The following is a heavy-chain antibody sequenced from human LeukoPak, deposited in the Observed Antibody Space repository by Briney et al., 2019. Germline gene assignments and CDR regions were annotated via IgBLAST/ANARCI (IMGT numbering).Heavy chain of an antibody. J-gene: IGHJ6*02. CDR2: IYYSGST. CDR3: ARVQIQLWLGYYYYGMDV. D-gene: IGHD5-18*01. V-gene: IGHV4-30-4*01. Sequence: SETLSLTCTVSGGSISSGDYYWSWIRQPPGKGLEWIGYIYYSGSTYYNPSLKSRVTISVDTSKNQFSLKLSSVTAADTAVYYCARVQIQLWLGYYYYGMDVWGQGTTVTVSS. CDR1: GGSISSGDYY.